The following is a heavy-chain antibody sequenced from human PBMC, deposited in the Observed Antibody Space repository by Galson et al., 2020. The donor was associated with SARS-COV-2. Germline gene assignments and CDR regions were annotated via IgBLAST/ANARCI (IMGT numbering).Heavy chain of an antibody. Sequence: SETLSHTCTVSGGSISSGGYYWSWIRQHPGKGLEWIGYIYYSGSTYYNPSLKSRVTISVDTSKNQFSLKLTSVTAADTAVYYCARTRITMIVVEAFDSLVQCTIVTVST. CDR3: ARTRITMIVVEAFDS. D-gene: IGHD3-22*01. CDR2: IYYSGST. V-gene: IGHV4-31*03. CDR1: GGSISSGGYY. J-gene: IGHJ3*02.